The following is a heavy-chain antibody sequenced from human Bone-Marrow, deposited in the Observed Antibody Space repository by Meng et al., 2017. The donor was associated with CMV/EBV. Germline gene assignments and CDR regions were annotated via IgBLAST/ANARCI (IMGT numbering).Heavy chain of an antibody. Sequence: SVKVSCKASGGTFSSYAISWVRQAPGQGLEWMGGIIPIFGTANYAQKLQGRVTITTDESTSTAYMELSSLRSEDTAVYYCARDLMEGRDGGKGGYWGQGTLVTVSS. CDR2: IIPIFGTA. J-gene: IGHJ4*02. V-gene: IGHV1-69*05. CDR1: GGTFSSYA. D-gene: IGHD4-23*01. CDR3: ARDLMEGRDGGKGGY.